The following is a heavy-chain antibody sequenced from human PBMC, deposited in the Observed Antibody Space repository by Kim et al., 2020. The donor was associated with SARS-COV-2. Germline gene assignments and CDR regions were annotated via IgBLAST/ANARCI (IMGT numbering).Heavy chain of an antibody. V-gene: IGHV3-33*03. CDR1: GFTFENYG. Sequence: GGSLRLSCEASGFTFENYGMHWVRQAPGKGLEWVASMWYDESVTYYPDSLKGRFTVSRDNSKNTLYLQMNSLRDEDTAVYYCARVPGYYYYGMDVGSQATTVTVSS. CDR3: ARVPGYYYYGMDV. CDR2: MWYDESVT. J-gene: IGHJ6*02.